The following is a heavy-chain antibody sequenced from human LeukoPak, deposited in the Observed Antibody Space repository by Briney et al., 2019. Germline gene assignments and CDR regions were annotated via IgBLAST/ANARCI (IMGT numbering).Heavy chain of an antibody. CDR3: ARARRGSSGWYDY. D-gene: IGHD6-19*01. CDR2: ISSSGSTI. J-gene: IGHJ4*02. V-gene: IGHV3-48*03. Sequence: GGSLRLSCAASGFTFSSYEMNWVRQAPGKGLEWVSYISSSGSTISYADSVKGRFTISRDNAKNSLYLQMNSLRAEDTAVYYCARARRGSSGWYDYWGQGTLVTVSS. CDR1: GFTFSSYE.